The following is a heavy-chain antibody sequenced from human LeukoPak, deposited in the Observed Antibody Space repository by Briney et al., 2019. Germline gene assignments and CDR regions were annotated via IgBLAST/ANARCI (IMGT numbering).Heavy chain of an antibody. CDR1: GFTFSSYW. Sequence: GGSLRLSCAASGFTFSSYWMHWVRQAPGKGLVWVSRINSDGSSTSYADSVKGRFTISRDNAKNTLYLQMNSLRAEDTDVYYCARGGPYYYDSSGPYWFDPWGQGTLVTVSS. D-gene: IGHD3-22*01. CDR3: ARGGPYYYDSSGPYWFDP. J-gene: IGHJ5*02. V-gene: IGHV3-74*01. CDR2: INSDGSST.